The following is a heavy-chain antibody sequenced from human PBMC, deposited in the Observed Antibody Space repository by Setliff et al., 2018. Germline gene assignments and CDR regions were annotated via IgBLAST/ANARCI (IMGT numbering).Heavy chain of an antibody. CDR1: GNRFTDYN. CDR3: ARGKLRYFDWLLSSYYYYYYMDV. D-gene: IGHD3-9*01. Sequence: ASVKVSCKASGNRFTDYNVHWVRQAPGQGLEWMGWINPDSGDTHSAQKFQGRVTMTRDTSINTAYMELGSLTSDDTAFYYCARGKLRYFDWLLSSYYYYYYMDVWGKGTTVTVSS. J-gene: IGHJ6*03. V-gene: IGHV1-2*02. CDR2: INPDSGDT.